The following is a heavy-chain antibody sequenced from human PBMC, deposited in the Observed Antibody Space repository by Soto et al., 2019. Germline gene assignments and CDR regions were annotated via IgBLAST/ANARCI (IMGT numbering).Heavy chain of an antibody. CDR3: AKTGPVTARIRFDY. CDR1: GFTFRAYT. J-gene: IGHJ4*02. Sequence: EVQLLESGGGLVQPGGSLRLSCAGSGFTFRAYTMAWVRQAPGKGLEWVSGIDGRDGTYYADSVKGRFNISRDSSRNTLCLQMNSLRADDTAVYYCAKTGPVTARIRFDYWGQGALVTVSS. V-gene: IGHV3-23*01. CDR2: IDGRDGT. D-gene: IGHD2-21*02.